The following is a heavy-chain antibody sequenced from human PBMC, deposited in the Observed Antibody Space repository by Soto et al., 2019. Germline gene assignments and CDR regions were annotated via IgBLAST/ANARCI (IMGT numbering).Heavy chain of an antibody. Sequence: GASVKFSCKASGYTFNDYYVHWVRQAPGQGLEWMGYINPDGGDTKYAQKFQGRVTMTRDTSISTAYMELSRLTSDDTAIYYCAQVLRPPGIVGTYGRMDYLDFRGQGTQVTVSS. CDR1: GYTFNDYY. CDR2: INPDGGDT. CDR3: AQVLRPPGIVGTYGRMDYLDF. J-gene: IGHJ4*02. V-gene: IGHV1-2*02. D-gene: IGHD1-1*01.